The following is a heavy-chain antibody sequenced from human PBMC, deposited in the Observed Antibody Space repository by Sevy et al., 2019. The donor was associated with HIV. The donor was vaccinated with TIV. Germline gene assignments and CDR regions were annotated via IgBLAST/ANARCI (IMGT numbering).Heavy chain of an antibody. CDR1: GFTFSSYA. CDR3: ARVGVSYCTDDCYHRFDY. V-gene: IGHV3-30*09. D-gene: IGHD2-21*02. J-gene: IGHJ4*02. CDR2: ISGDGSKK. Sequence: GGSLRLSCAASGFTFSSYALLWVRQAPGKGLEWVSLISGDGSKKYYSDSVKGRFASSRDESKTTLCLQMISLRSEETAIYYCARVGVSYCTDDCYHRFDYWGRGTLVTVSS.